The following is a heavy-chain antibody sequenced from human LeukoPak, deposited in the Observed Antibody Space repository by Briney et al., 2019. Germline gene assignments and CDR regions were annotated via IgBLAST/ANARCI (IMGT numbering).Heavy chain of an antibody. V-gene: IGHV4-34*01. D-gene: IGHD2-15*01. J-gene: IGHJ6*04. CDR2: INHSGST. CDR1: GGSFSGYY. CDR3: ARGLVGYCSGGSCYPDV. Sequence: SETLSLTCAVYGGSFSGYYWSWIRQPPGKGLEWIGEINHSGSTNYNPSLKSRVTISVDTSKNQFSLKLSSVTAADTAVYYCARGLVGYCSGGSCYPDVSGKGTTVTVSS.